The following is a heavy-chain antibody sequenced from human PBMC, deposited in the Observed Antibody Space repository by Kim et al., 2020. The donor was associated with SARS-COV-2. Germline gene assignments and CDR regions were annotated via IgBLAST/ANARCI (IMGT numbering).Heavy chain of an antibody. CDR3: ARGRMAGL. Sequence: SETLSLTCTVSGGSISSDYWNWMRQPPGKGLEWIGYIYYGGSTNYNPSLRSRVTMSLDMSKNQFSLKVTSMTAADTAVYYCARGRMAGLWGRGTLVTVSS. CDR1: GGSISSDY. J-gene: IGHJ2*01. D-gene: IGHD2-15*01. CDR2: IYYGGST. V-gene: IGHV4-59*01.